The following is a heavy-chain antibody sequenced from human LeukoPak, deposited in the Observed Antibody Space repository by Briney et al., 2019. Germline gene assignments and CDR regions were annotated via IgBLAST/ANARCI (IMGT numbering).Heavy chain of an antibody. CDR2: IYPGETDT. CDR1: GYSFTSYR. V-gene: IGHV5-51*01. Sequence: GESLKIYCKGSGYSFTSYRLGLVRPMPGEGLEWMGVIYPGETDTRYSPSFQGQVPISADKSISTAYLQWSSLEASDTAMYYCARRIAARPNWFDPWGQGTLVTVSS. J-gene: IGHJ5*02. D-gene: IGHD6-6*01. CDR3: ARRIAARPNWFDP.